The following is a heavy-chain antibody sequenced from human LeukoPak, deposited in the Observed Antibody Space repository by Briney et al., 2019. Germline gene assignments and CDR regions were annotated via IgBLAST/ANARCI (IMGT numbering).Heavy chain of an antibody. J-gene: IGHJ4*02. CDR1: GGSISSYY. D-gene: IGHD3-22*01. Sequence: SETLSLTCTVSGGSISSYYWSWIRQPPGKGLEWIGEINHSGSTNYNPSLKSRVTISVDTSKNQFSLKLSSVTAADTAVYYCARDRYYYDSSGYLFDYWGQGTLVTVSS. V-gene: IGHV4-34*01. CDR2: INHSGST. CDR3: ARDRYYYDSSGYLFDY.